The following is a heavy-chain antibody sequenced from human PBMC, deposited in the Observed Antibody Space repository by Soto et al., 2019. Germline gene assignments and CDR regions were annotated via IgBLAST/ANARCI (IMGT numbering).Heavy chain of an antibody. J-gene: IGHJ4*02. Sequence: QVQLVQSGAEVKKPGASVKVSCKASGYTFTSYDFNWVRQATGQGPEWLGWMNPVSGDTGYSQKFQGRVTMTSDTSISTAYMELSSLRSEDTAVYYCASAPRNWGFDFWGQGTQVTGSS. CDR2: MNPVSGDT. V-gene: IGHV1-8*01. CDR3: ASAPRNWGFDF. D-gene: IGHD7-27*01. CDR1: GYTFTSYD.